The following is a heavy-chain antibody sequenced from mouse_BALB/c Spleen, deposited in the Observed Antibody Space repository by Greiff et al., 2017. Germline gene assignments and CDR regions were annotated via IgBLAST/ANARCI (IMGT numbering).Heavy chain of an antibody. CDR1: GYTFTSYT. CDR3: ASPDSSGYWFAY. J-gene: IGHJ3*01. Sequence: QVQLKQSGAELARPGASVKMSCKASGYTFTSYTMHWVKQRPGQGLEWIGYINPSSGYTNYNQKFKDKATLTADKSSSTAYMQLSSLTSEDSAVYYCASPDSSGYWFAYWGQGTLVTVSA. CDR2: INPSSGYT. V-gene: IGHV1-4*01. D-gene: IGHD3-2*01.